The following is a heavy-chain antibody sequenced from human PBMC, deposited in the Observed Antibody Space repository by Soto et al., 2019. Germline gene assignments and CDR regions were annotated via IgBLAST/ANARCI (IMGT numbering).Heavy chain of an antibody. D-gene: IGHD2-2*01. V-gene: IGHV3-15*01. CDR2: IKSKTDGGTT. Sequence: GGSLRLSCAASGFTFSNAWMSWVRQSPGKGLEWVGRIKSKTDGGTTDYAAPVKGRFTISRADSKNTLYLQMNSLKTEDTAVFYRTSYCSSTSCYPYYYYGMDVWGQGTTVTVSS. CDR3: TSYCSSTSCYPYYYYGMDV. CDR1: GFTFSNAW. J-gene: IGHJ6*02.